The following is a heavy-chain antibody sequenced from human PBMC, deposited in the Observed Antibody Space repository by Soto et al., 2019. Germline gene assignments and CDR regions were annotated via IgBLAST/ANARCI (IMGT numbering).Heavy chain of an antibody. Sequence: ASVKVSCKASGYTFTSHGISWVRQAPGQGLEWMGWISAYNGNTNYAQKLQGRVTMTTDTSTSTAYMELRSLRSDDTAVYYCARDDYGDSYFDYWGQGTLVTVSS. CDR1: GYTFTSHG. J-gene: IGHJ4*02. CDR2: ISAYNGNT. CDR3: ARDDYGDSYFDY. V-gene: IGHV1-18*01. D-gene: IGHD4-17*01.